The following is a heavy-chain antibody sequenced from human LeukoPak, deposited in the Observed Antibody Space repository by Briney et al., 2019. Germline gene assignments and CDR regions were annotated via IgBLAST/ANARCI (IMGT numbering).Heavy chain of an antibody. CDR2: IYNSGGT. D-gene: IGHD3-10*01. CDR1: GGFITSSFY. Sequence: NRSETLSLTCTVSGGFITSSFYWSWIRQSPGKGLEWIGYIYNSGGTKYNPPLKSRLTISVDTSKNQFSLKLRSVTAADTAVYYCARASMVGAFDIWGQGTMVTVSS. V-gene: IGHV4-59*08. J-gene: IGHJ3*02. CDR3: ARASMVGAFDI.